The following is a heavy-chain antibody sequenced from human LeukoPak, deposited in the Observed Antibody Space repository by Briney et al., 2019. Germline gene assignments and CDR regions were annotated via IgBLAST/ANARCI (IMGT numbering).Heavy chain of an antibody. D-gene: IGHD3-22*01. CDR3: ARNPAYYYDSSGYLDY. CDR2: IYYSGST. CDR1: GGSISSSSYY. V-gene: IGHV4-39*07. Sequence: SETLSLTCTVSGGSISSSSYYWGWIRQPPGKGLEWIGSIYYSGSTYYNPSLKSRVTISVDTSKNQFSLKLSSVTAADTAVYYCARNPAYYYDSSGYLDYWGQGTLVTVSS. J-gene: IGHJ4*02.